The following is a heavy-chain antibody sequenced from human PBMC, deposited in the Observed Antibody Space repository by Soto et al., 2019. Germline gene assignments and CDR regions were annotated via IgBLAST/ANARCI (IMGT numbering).Heavy chain of an antibody. CDR1: GFTFSTYE. D-gene: IGHD3-22*01. CDR2: ISSRGNTI. J-gene: IGHJ4*02. V-gene: IGHV3-48*03. CDR3: ARDHYYFDTSGYYSYFDH. Sequence: VQLVESGGGVVQPGRSLRLSCAASGFTFSTYEMNWVRQAPGKGLEWVAYISSRGNTIYYADSVKGRFTISRDNAKNSLYLQMSSLRAEDTAVYYCARDHYYFDTSGYYSYFDHWGQGTLVTVSS.